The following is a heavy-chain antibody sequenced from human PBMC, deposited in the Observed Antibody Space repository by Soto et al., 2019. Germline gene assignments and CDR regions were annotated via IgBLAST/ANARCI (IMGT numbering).Heavy chain of an antibody. D-gene: IGHD3-22*01. J-gene: IGHJ4*02. CDR2: IYYSVSS. CDR3: ARRRYYDSSGYPFDY. V-gene: IGHV4-39*01. CDR1: GGSISSSSYY. Sequence: QLQLQESGPGLVKPSETLSLTCTVSGGSISSSSYYWGWIRQPPGKGLEWIGSIYYSVSSYYNPSLKSRVTISADTSKKPSSLKLSSVNAADTAVYSCARRRYYDSSGYPFDYWGQGTLVTVSS.